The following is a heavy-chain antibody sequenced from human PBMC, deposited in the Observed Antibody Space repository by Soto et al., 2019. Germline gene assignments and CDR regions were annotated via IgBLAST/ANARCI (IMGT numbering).Heavy chain of an antibody. Sequence: QVQLVESGGGVVQPEKSLRLSCAASRFTFSSYGMHWVRQAPGKGLEWAALISYDGSDQYYADSVKGRFTISRDNSKNTLYLQMNSLRAEDTAVYYCAKDGSMIPTKSGLDVWGQGTTVTVSS. J-gene: IGHJ6*02. CDR1: RFTFSSYG. D-gene: IGHD3-22*01. V-gene: IGHV3-30*18. CDR3: AKDGSMIPTKSGLDV. CDR2: ISYDGSDQ.